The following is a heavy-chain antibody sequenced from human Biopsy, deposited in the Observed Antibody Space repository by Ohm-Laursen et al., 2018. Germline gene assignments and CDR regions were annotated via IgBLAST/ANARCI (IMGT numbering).Heavy chain of an antibody. J-gene: IGHJ2*01. CDR3: ARDRGYYSDRTVPGYFDL. D-gene: IGHD3-22*01. CDR2: VYYTGST. CDR1: GDSISSYY. Sequence: SETLSLTCPVSGDSISSYYWSWIRQPPGKGLQWIGYVYYTGSTDYNPSLQSRVTISVDTSKNHFPLRLRSVTPADTAIYYCARDRGYYSDRTVPGYFDLWGRGTLVTVSS. V-gene: IGHV4-59*01.